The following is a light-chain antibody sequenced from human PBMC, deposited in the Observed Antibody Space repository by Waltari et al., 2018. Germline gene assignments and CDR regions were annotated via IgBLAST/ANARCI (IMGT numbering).Light chain of an antibody. Sequence: IQMTQSPSSLSASVGDRVTTTFRASQGIGSDLGWYQQKSGKAPKRLIYGASTLDGGVPSRFSGSASGTDFTLTISSLQPEDFATYYCLQHKSFPRTFGQGTKVE. CDR1: QGIGSD. J-gene: IGKJ1*01. V-gene: IGKV1-17*01. CDR2: GAS. CDR3: LQHKSFPRT.